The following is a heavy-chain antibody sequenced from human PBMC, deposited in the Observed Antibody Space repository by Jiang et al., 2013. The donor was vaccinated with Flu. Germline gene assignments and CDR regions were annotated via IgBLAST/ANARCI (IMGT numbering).Heavy chain of an antibody. CDR3: ARDNFGRYDY. J-gene: IGHJ4*02. D-gene: IGHD3/OR15-3a*01. CDR2: ISFDGITK. V-gene: IGHV3-30*03. CDR1: EFTFSGYG. Sequence: GVVQRGGPLRLSCAASEFTFSGYGIHWVRQAPGRGLEWVAVISFDGITKYYGDSVRGRFTVSRDNSKNTVFLQMNSLRTEDTAVYYCARDNFGRYDYWGQGTLVTVSS.